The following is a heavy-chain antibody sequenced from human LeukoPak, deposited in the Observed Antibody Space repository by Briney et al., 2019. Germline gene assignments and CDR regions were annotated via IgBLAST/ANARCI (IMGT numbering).Heavy chain of an antibody. J-gene: IGHJ6*02. V-gene: IGHV1-69*13. CDR1: GGTFSSYA. CDR2: IIPIFGTA. CDR3: ARAGRYCSGGSCYSYYYYGMDV. Sequence: SVRVSCKASGGTFSSYAISWVRQAPGQGLEWMGGIIPIFGTANYAQKFQGRVTITADESTSTAYMELSSLRSEDTAVYYCARAGRYCSGGSCYSYYYYGMDVWGQGTTVTVSS. D-gene: IGHD2-15*01.